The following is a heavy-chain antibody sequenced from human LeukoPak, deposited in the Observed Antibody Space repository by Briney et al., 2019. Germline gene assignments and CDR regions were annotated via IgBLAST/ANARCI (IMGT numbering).Heavy chain of an antibody. J-gene: IGHJ5*02. CDR3: ARTSYYYDSSGYYLS. D-gene: IGHD3-22*01. Sequence: ASVKVPCKTSGYTFASYGISWVRQAPGQGLEWMGWISGYNGNTKYAQKFQGRVTMTTDTSTSTAYMELRSLRYDDTAVYYCARTSYYYDSSGYYLSWGQGTLVTVSS. V-gene: IGHV1-18*01. CDR2: ISGYNGNT. CDR1: GYTFASYG.